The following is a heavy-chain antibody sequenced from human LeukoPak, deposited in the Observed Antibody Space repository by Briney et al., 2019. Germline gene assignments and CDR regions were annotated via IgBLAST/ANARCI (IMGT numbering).Heavy chain of an antibody. CDR1: GGSISSYY. CDR3: AGGRIQLGYYYYYMDV. J-gene: IGHJ6*03. CDR2: IYYSGST. D-gene: IGHD4-11*01. V-gene: IGHV4-59*01. Sequence: PSETLSLTCTVSGGSISSYYWSWIRQPPGKGLEWIGYIYYSGSTNYNPSLKSRVTISVDTSKNQFSLKLSSVTAADTAVYYCAGGRIQLGYYYYYMDVWGKGTTVTISS.